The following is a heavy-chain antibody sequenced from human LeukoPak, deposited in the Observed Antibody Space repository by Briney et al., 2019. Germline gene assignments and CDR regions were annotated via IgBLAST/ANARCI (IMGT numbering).Heavy chain of an antibody. CDR3: VMGRAYNY. CDR1: GFTFSSYT. V-gene: IGHV3-23*01. D-gene: IGHD5-18*01. Sequence: GGSLRLSCAASGFTFSSYTMSWVRQAPGKGLEWVSAISGSGGSTYYADSVKGRFTISRDNAKSTLFLQMNSLRPEDTAVYFCVMGRAYNYWGRGTMVTVSS. CDR2: ISGSGGST. J-gene: IGHJ4*03.